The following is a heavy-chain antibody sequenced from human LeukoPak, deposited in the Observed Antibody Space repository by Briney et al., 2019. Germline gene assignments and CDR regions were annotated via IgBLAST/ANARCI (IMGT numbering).Heavy chain of an antibody. CDR1: GFTFSGHW. D-gene: IGHD1-14*01. Sequence: PGGSLRLSCAASGFTFSGHWMSWVRQAPGKGLEWVANINQGGSYKYYVDSVKGRFTISRDNDNNLLYLQMNSLRGEDTAVYYCTRDRARAEDDWGQGTLVTVSS. V-gene: IGHV3-7*01. CDR2: INQGGSYK. CDR3: TRDRARAEDD. J-gene: IGHJ4*02.